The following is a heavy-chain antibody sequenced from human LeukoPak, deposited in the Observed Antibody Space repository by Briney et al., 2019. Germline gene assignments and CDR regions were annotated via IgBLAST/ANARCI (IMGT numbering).Heavy chain of an antibody. D-gene: IGHD6-19*01. CDR1: GGSISSGGYY. J-gene: IGHJ4*02. CDR3: ARAGWGYRFDY. CDR2: MYYSGST. Sequence: SETLSLTCTVSGGSISSGGYYWSWIRQHPGKGLEWIGYMYYSGSTYYNPSLKSRVTISVDTSKNQFSLKVSSVTAADTAVYYCARAGWGYRFDYWGQGTLVTVSS. V-gene: IGHV4-31*03.